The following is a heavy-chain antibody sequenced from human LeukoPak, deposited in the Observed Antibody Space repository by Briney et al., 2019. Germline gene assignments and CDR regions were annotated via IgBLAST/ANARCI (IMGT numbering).Heavy chain of an antibody. CDR1: GYSFNSYG. V-gene: IGHV1-18*01. CDR2: ISVYNSNT. CDR3: ARSCNSGGCYRGFDY. Sequence: ASVKVSCKTSGYSFNSYGISWVRQAPGQGLEWMGWISVYNSNTNYAQKLQGRVTMTTDTSTSTAYMELRSLRSDDTAVYYCARSCNSGGCYRGFDYWGQGTLVTVSS. D-gene: IGHD2-15*01. J-gene: IGHJ4*02.